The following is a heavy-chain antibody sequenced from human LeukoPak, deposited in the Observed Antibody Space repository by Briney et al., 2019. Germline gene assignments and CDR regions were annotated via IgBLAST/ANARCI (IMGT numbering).Heavy chain of an antibody. Sequence: GSLRLSCEGSGFTFSNYWMGWVRQAPGKGLQWVANIKTDGSEKYYVDSVKGRFTISRDNAKNSLYLQMNSLRAEDTAVYYCAVYYDFWSGYPLDYWGQGTLVTVSS. J-gene: IGHJ4*02. D-gene: IGHD3-3*01. CDR1: GFTFSNYW. CDR2: IKTDGSEK. V-gene: IGHV3-7*01. CDR3: AVYYDFWSGYPLDY.